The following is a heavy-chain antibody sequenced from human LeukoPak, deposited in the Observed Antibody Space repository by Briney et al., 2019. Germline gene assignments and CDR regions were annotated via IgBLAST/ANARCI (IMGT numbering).Heavy chain of an antibody. V-gene: IGHV3-30*03. CDR1: GFTFSRHG. J-gene: IGHJ4*02. D-gene: IGHD3-3*01. Sequence: GGSLRLSCAPSGFTFSRHGMHWVRQAPGKGLEWVVIISNDGSRKYYAHSVEGRFTISRDNSKNTLYLQMDSLRAEDTAVYYCARDRAWNYFDYWGQGTLVTVSS. CDR3: ARDRAWNYFDY. CDR2: ISNDGSRK.